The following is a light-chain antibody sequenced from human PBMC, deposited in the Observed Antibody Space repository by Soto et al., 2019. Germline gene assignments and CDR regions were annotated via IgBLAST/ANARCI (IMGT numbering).Light chain of an antibody. Sequence: TQSASTLSVSPGERATLSCRASQSVSSNLAWYQQKPGQPPRLLIYGASRRATGIPDRFSGGGSGTDFTLTISRLEPEDFAVYYCQQYGTSPRTFGQGTKVDIK. CDR3: QQYGTSPRT. CDR1: QSVSSN. J-gene: IGKJ1*01. CDR2: GAS. V-gene: IGKV3-20*01.